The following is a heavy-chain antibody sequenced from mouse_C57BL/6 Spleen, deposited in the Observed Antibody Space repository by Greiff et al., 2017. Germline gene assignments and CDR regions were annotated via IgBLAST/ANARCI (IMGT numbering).Heavy chain of an antibody. CDR2: IWSGGST. V-gene: IGHV2-2*01. CDR3: ARNPDYDYDVGWYFDV. D-gene: IGHD2-4*01. CDR1: GFSLTSSG. J-gene: IGHJ1*03. Sequence: VQLQQSGPGLVQPSQSLSITCTVSGFSLTSSGVHWVRQSPGKGLEWLGVIWSGGSTDYNAAFISSLSISKDNSKSQVFFKMNSLQSDDTAIYYCARNPDYDYDVGWYFDVWGTGTTVTVSS.